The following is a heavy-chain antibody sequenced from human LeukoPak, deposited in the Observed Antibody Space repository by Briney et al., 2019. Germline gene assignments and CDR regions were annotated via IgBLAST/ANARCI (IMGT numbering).Heavy chain of an antibody. D-gene: IGHD5-18*01. CDR3: ARGLDTAMANVYYYYYYYMDV. CDR2: MYHSGST. V-gene: IGHV4-38-2*01. Sequence: SETLSLTCAVSGYSISSGYYWGWFRQPPGKGLEWIGCMYHSGSTYYNPSLKSRVTISVDTSKNQFSLKLSSVTAADTAVYYCARGLDTAMANVYYYYYYYMDVWGKGTTVTVSS. J-gene: IGHJ6*03. CDR1: GYSISSGYY.